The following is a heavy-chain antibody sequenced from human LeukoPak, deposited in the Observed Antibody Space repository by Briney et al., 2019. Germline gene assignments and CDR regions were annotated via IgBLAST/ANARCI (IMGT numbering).Heavy chain of an antibody. CDR2: INWNGDST. V-gene: IGHV3-20*04. CDR1: GFTFDDYG. J-gene: IGHJ4*02. D-gene: IGHD6-19*01. Sequence: GGSLRLSCAASGFTFDDYGMSWVRQAPGKGLEWVPGINWNGDSTGYVDSVKGRFTISRDNAKNSLYLQMNSLRAEDTALYYCARDRSTVAGTSFDYWGQGTLVTASS. CDR3: ARDRSTVAGTSFDY.